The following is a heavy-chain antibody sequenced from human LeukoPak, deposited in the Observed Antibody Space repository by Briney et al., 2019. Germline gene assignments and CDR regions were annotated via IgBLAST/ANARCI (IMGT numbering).Heavy chain of an antibody. D-gene: IGHD3-10*01. CDR2: INLSGST. J-gene: IGHJ6*03. Sequence: ASETLSLTCAVYGGSFSGYYWSWIRQPPGKGLEWIGEINLSGSTNYNPSLKSRVTISVDTSKNQFSLKLSSVTAADTAVYYCARERNYYGSGSYPNYYYYYMDVWGKGTTVTVSS. V-gene: IGHV4-34*01. CDR3: ARERNYYGSGSYPNYYYYYMDV. CDR1: GGSFSGYY.